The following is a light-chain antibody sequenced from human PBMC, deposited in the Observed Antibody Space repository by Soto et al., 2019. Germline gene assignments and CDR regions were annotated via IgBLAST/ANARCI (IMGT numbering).Light chain of an antibody. CDR2: AAS. CDR3: QKYNSAPRT. Sequence: DIQMTQSPSSLSASVGGRVTISCRASQGISTYLAWYQQKPGKVPQILISAASTLHSGVPSRFSGSGSGTDFTLTISSLQPEDVATYYCQKYNSAPRTFGQRTKVDIK. J-gene: IGKJ1*01. CDR1: QGISTY. V-gene: IGKV1-27*01.